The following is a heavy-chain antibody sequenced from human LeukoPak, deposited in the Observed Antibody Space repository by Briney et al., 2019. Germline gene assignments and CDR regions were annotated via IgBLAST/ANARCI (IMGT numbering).Heavy chain of an antibody. CDR3: ARGALRIAARPRNNWFDP. J-gene: IGHJ5*02. D-gene: IGHD6-6*01. Sequence: GASVKVSCKASGYTFTGYYMHWVRQAPGQGLEWMGWINPNSGGTNYAQKFQGWVTMTRDTSISTAYMELSGLRSDDTAVYYCARGALRIAARPRNNWFDPWGQGTLVTVSS. CDR2: INPNSGGT. V-gene: IGHV1-2*04. CDR1: GYTFTGYY.